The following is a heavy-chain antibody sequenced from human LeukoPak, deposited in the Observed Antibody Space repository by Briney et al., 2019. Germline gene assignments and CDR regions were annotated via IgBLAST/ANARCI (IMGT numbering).Heavy chain of an antibody. J-gene: IGHJ4*02. V-gene: IGHV1-2*05. D-gene: IGHD3-22*01. CDR1: GGTFTSYA. CDR2: INPNSGGT. CDR3: ATDPYYFDSSGYSTSVHFFDY. Sequence: ASVKVSCKASGGTFTSYAISWVRQAPGQGLEWMGRINPNSGGTNYAQKFQGRVTMTRDTSISTVYTELRRLRSDAPDVSFCATDPYYFDSSGYSTSVHFFDYWGQGTLVTVSS.